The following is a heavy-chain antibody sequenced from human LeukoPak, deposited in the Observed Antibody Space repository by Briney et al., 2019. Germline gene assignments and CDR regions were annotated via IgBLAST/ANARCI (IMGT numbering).Heavy chain of an antibody. CDR3: ARDSNTYYDFWSGYRNFDY. Sequence: ASVKVSCKASGYTFTSYGISWVRQAPGQGLEWMGWISAYNGKTNYAQELQGRVTMTTDTSTSTAYMELRSLRSDDTAVYYCARDSNTYYDFWSGYRNFDYWGQGTLVTVSS. J-gene: IGHJ4*02. V-gene: IGHV1-18*01. D-gene: IGHD3-3*01. CDR1: GYTFTSYG. CDR2: ISAYNGKT.